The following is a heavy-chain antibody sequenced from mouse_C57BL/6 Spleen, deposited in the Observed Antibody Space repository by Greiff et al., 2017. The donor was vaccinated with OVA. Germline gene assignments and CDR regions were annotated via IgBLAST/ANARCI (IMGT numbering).Heavy chain of an antibody. CDR1: GYTFTDYN. CDR3: ARDDYGFPFAY. V-gene: IGHV1-18*01. Sequence: VQLQQSGPELVKPGASVKIPCKASGYTFTDYNMDWVKQSHGKSLEWIGDINPNNGGTIYNQKFKGKATLTVDKSSSTAYMELRSLTSEDTAVYYCARDDYGFPFAYWGQGTLVTVSA. D-gene: IGHD1-1*02. J-gene: IGHJ3*01. CDR2: INPNNGGT.